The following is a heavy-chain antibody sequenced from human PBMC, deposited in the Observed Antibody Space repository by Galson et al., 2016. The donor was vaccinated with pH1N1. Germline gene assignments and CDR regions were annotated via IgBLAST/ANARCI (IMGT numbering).Heavy chain of an antibody. D-gene: IGHD3-16*02. J-gene: IGHJ5*02. Sequence: SETLSLTCAVYGGSFSTFHWSWMRQSPGKGLEWIGEIHRSGSTNYNPSLKSRVTIAIDTSKNQFSLKWTSVTAADTALYYGSGGHMMTFGGLIVTPVDPRGQGTQVTVSS. CDR3: SGGHMMTFGGLIVTPVDP. CDR1: GGSFSTFH. CDR2: IHRSGST. V-gene: IGHV4-34*01.